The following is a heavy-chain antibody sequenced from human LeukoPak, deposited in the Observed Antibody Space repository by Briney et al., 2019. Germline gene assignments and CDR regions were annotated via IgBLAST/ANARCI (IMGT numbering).Heavy chain of an antibody. CDR1: GFTFSSHA. J-gene: IGHJ3*02. CDR3: AKALPLRYFDWLSDNDAFDI. CDR2: ISGSGGST. D-gene: IGHD3-9*01. Sequence: GGSLRLSCAASGFTFSSHAMSWVRQAPGKGLEWVSAISGSGGSTYYADSVKGRFTISRDNSKNTLYLQLNSLRAEDTAVYYCAKALPLRYFDWLSDNDAFDIWGQGTMVTVSS. V-gene: IGHV3-23*01.